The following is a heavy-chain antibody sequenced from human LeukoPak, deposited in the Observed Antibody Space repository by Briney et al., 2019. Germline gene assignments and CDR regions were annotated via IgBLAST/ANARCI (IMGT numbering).Heavy chain of an antibody. CDR2: INPSGGST. CDR3: ARHYDNDGYYYAHFDY. D-gene: IGHD3-22*01. CDR1: GYTFTSYY. J-gene: IGHJ4*02. Sequence: GASVKVSCKASGYTFTSYYMHRVRQAPGQGLEWMGIINPSGGSTSYAQKFQGRVTMTRDTSTSTVYMELSSLRSDDTAVYYCARHYDNDGYYYAHFDYWGQGTLVTVSS. V-gene: IGHV1-46*01.